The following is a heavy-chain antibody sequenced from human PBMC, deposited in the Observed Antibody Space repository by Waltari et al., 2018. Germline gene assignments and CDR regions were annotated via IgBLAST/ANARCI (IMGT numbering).Heavy chain of an antibody. J-gene: IGHJ6*02. CDR3: AKGSYGYYYGMDV. D-gene: IGHD5-18*01. Sequence: EVQLVESGGGLVQPGRSLRLSCAASGFTFDDYAMHWVRQAPGKGLEWVSGSSWNSGSIGYADSVKGRFTISRDNAKNSLYLQMNSLRAEDTALYYCAKGSYGYYYGMDVWGQGTTVTVSS. V-gene: IGHV3-9*01. CDR1: GFTFDDYA. CDR2: SSWNSGSI.